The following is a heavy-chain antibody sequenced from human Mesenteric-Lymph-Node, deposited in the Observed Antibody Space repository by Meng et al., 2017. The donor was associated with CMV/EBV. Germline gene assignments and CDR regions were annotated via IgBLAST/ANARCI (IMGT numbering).Heavy chain of an antibody. CDR2: INPSSGVT. J-gene: IGHJ6*02. CDR1: GYTFIRYY. V-gene: IGHV1-2*02. D-gene: IGHD3-10*01. CDR3: ARVQVDYYGNYYFYGMDF. Sequence: SVHVSCKASGYTFIRYYIHWVRQAPGQGLEWMGWINPSSGVTNFAQKFHDRVTMTRDTSITTAYMELNRLRNDDTAVYYCARVQVDYYGNYYFYGMDFWGQGTTVTVSS.